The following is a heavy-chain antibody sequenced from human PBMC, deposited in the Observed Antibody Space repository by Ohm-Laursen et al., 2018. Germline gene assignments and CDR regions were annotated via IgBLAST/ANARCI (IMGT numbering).Heavy chain of an antibody. D-gene: IGHD5-18*01. J-gene: IGHJ6*02. Sequence: SLRLSCTASGFTFSNYCMHWVRQAPGKGLEWISAISGSGGSTYYADSVKGRFTTSRDNSKITLYLQMNSLRAEDTAVYYCAKGRPGYSNYYYYGMDVWGQGTTVTVSS. V-gene: IGHV3-23*01. CDR2: ISGSGGST. CDR1: GFTFSNYC. CDR3: AKGRPGYSNYYYYGMDV.